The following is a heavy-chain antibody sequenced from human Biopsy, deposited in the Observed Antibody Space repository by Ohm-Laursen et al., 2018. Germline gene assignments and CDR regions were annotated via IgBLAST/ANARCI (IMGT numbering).Heavy chain of an antibody. J-gene: IGHJ4*02. Sequence: SLRLSCTASGFTFSSYAMTWVRQAPGKGLEWVSVINTSGGSTHYAVSVKGRFTIFRDNSKNTLYLRMNSQRAEDTAVYYFAKLADSYGSEFYLDYGGQETRVTVST. CDR1: GFTFSSYA. CDR3: AKLADSYGSEFYLDY. CDR2: INTSGGST. D-gene: IGHD4-17*01. V-gene: IGHV3-23*01.